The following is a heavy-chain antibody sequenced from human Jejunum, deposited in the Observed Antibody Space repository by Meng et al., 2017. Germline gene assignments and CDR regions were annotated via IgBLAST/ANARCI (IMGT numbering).Heavy chain of an antibody. Sequence: QLQESARGLVKPSDPPSLTCTVSGGSISNYYWSWIRRPAGKGLEYIGRIYSSGTTKYNPSLNSRVTMSVDTSKNQFSLKVRSVTAADTAVYLCARHEVVGTAIFDYWGQGTLVTVSS. CDR2: IYSSGTT. V-gene: IGHV4-4*07. CDR3: ARHEVVGTAIFDY. J-gene: IGHJ4*02. D-gene: IGHD6-19*01. CDR1: GGSISNYY.